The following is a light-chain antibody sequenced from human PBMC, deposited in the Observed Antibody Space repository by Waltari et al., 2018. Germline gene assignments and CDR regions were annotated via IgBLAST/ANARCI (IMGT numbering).Light chain of an antibody. V-gene: IGKV3-20*01. CDR1: PSVHSNY. Sequence: IVLTQSPDTLSLSPGERATLSCRASPSVHSNYLAWYQQKPGQAHRLLIYGAANRATGIPDRFSGSGSGTDFTLTISRLGPEDFAVYYCQQYGNSLTWSFGQGTKVEI. CDR2: GAA. CDR3: QQYGNSLTWS. J-gene: IGKJ1*01.